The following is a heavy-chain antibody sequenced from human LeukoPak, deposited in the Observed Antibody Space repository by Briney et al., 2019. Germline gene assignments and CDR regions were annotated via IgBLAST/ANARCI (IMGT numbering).Heavy chain of an antibody. CDR1: GFTFSSYE. CDR2: ISSSGSTI. J-gene: IGHJ6*02. Sequence: PGGSLRLSCAASGFTFSSYEMNWVRQAPGKGLEWVSYISSSGSTIYYADSVKGRFTISRDNAKNSLYLQKNSLRAEDTAVYYCARDRGELRYFDWLYSNYGMDVWGQGTTVTVSS. V-gene: IGHV3-48*03. CDR3: ARDRGELRYFDWLYSNYGMDV. D-gene: IGHD3-9*01.